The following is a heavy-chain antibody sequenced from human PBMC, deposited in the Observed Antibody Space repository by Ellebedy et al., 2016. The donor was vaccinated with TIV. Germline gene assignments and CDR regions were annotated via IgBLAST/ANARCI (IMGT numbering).Heavy chain of an antibody. J-gene: IGHJ4*02. CDR1: GGSISPYY. CDR3: ASAPNQDFYDY. V-gene: IGHV4-59*01. Sequence: MPSETLSLTCSVSGGSISPYYWSWHRQPPGKGLQWIGFSYYTGSTNYNPTLKSRVTISVDTSKNQVSLRLSSVTAADTAVYYCASAPNQDFYDYWGQGTLVTVSS. CDR2: SYYTGST.